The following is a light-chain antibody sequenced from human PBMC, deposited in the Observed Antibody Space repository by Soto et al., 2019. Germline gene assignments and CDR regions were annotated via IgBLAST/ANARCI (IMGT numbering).Light chain of an antibody. CDR1: QNIYSW. V-gene: IGKV1-5*01. J-gene: IGKJ1*01. Sequence: DIQMTQSPPTLSASVGDRVTITCRASQNIYSWLAWYQQKPGKAPKVLIYDASNLESGVPSRFSGSGFGTEFTLTISSLQPDDFATYYCQEYKSYRTFGQGTKVDIK. CDR2: DAS. CDR3: QEYKSYRT.